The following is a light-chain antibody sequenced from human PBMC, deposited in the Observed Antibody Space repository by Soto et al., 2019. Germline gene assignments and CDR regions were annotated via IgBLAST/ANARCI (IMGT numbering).Light chain of an antibody. CDR2: WAS. Sequence: DIVMTQSPDSLAVSLGERATINCKSRQTILYSSNNKNYLAWYQQKPGQPPKLLIYWASTRESGVPDRFRGSGSGTDFTLTISSLQAEDVAVYYCQQYYNTPWTFGQGTKVEIK. CDR3: QQYYNTPWT. CDR1: QTILYSSNNKNY. J-gene: IGKJ1*01. V-gene: IGKV4-1*01.